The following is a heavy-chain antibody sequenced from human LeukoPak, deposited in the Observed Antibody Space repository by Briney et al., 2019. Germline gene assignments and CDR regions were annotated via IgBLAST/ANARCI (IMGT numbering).Heavy chain of an antibody. Sequence: SETLSLTCTVSGGFISSYYWTWIRQSPGKGLEWIGFINYSGSTSYNPSLKGRVTISIDTSKKQFSLNLSSVTAADTAVYYCARVWEYCTGGSCYPYYFDYWGQGTLVTVSS. V-gene: IGHV4-59*12. CDR2: INYSGST. J-gene: IGHJ4*02. D-gene: IGHD2-15*01. CDR3: ARVWEYCTGGSCYPYYFDY. CDR1: GGFISSYY.